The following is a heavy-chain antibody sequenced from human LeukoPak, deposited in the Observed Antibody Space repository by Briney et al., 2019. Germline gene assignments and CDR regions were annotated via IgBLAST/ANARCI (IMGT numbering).Heavy chain of an antibody. CDR1: GYTFTSYY. D-gene: IGHD3-10*01. V-gene: IGHV1-46*01. CDR2: INPSGGST. CDR3: ARVYGSGSYYYNWFDP. J-gene: IGHJ5*02. Sequence: ASVKVSCKASGYTFTSYYMHWVRQAPGQGLEWMGIINPSGGSTTYAQRFQGRVTMTRDTSTSIVYMELSGLRSEDTAVYYCARVYGSGSYYYNWFDPWGQGTLVTVSS.